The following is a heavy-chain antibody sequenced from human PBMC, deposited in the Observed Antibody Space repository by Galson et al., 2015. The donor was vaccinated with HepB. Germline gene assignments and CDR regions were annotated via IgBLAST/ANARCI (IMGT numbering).Heavy chain of an antibody. CDR3: TRAQVTMILAYFDY. CDR1: TFIFHTYT. V-gene: IGHV3-48*04. CDR2: IGSSSATI. D-gene: IGHD3-22*01. J-gene: IGHJ4*02. Sequence: SLRLSCAASTFIFHTYTMYWVRQAPGKGLEWVSYIGSSSATIYYADSVKGRFTISRDNAKKSPFPQMNSLRAEDTAVYYCTRAQVTMILAYFDYWGQGTLVTVSS.